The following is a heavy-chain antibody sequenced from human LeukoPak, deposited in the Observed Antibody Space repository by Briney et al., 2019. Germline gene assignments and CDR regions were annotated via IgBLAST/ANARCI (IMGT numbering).Heavy chain of an antibody. J-gene: IGHJ5*02. Sequence: SVKVSCKASGGTFSSYAISWVRQAPGQGLEWMGGIIPIFGTANYAQKFQGRVTITADESTSTAYVELSSLRSEDTAVYYCARDGLEWSPDTLAYCGGDCYSRWFDPWGQGTLVTVSS. CDR2: IIPIFGTA. CDR3: ARDGLEWSPDTLAYCGGDCYSRWFDP. CDR1: GGTFSSYA. D-gene: IGHD2-21*02. V-gene: IGHV1-69*13.